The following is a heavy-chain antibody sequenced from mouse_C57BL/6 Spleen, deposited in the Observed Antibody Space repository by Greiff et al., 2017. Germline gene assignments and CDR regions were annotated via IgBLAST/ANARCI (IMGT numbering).Heavy chain of an antibody. V-gene: IGHV1-64*01. CDR3: ARRGGSSGYFDV. CDR1: GYTFTSYW. D-gene: IGHD1-1*01. J-gene: IGHJ1*03. CDR2: IHPNSGST. Sequence: QVQLQQPGAELVKPGASVKLSCKASGYTFTSYWMHWVKQRPGQGLEWIGMIHPNSGSTNYNEKFKSKATLTVDKSSSTAYMQLSSLTSEDSAVYYCARRGGSSGYFDVWGTGTTVTVSS.